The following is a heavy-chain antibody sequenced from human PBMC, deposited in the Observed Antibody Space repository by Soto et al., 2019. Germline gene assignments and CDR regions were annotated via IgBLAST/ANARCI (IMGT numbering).Heavy chain of an antibody. CDR2: ISAYSGTT. D-gene: IGHD4-4*01. J-gene: IGHJ4*02. Sequence: QVQLVQSGAEVKEPGASVKVSCKASGFTFTSYGFNWVRQAPGQGLEWMGWISAYSGTTYQTQKFQDRVTMTTDTSTTTAYMELRSLRSDDTAVYYCARTESYTNYGDYWGQGTLVTVSS. CDR1: GFTFTSYG. V-gene: IGHV1-18*01. CDR3: ARTESYTNYGDY.